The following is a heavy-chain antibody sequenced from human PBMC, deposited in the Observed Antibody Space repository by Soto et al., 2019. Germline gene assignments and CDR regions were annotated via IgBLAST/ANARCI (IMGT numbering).Heavy chain of an antibody. CDR3: AREYGGNSKDAFDI. Sequence: ASVKVSCKASGYTFTSSGMSWVRQAPGQGLEWMGWISAYNGNTNYAQKLQGRVTMTTDTSTSTAYMELRSLRSDDTAVYYCAREYGGNSKDAFDIWGQGTMVTVSS. J-gene: IGHJ3*02. D-gene: IGHD2-21*02. V-gene: IGHV1-18*01. CDR2: ISAYNGNT. CDR1: GYTFTSSG.